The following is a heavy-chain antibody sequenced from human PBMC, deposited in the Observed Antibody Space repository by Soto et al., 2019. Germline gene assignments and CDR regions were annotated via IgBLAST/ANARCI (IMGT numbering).Heavy chain of an antibody. D-gene: IGHD6-13*01. CDR1: GFTFSNFA. CDR3: GRRIPLAGTVGSFDT. J-gene: IGHJ3*02. CDR2: VSYDGSNE. Sequence: QVQLVESGGGVVQPGRSLRVSCAASGFTFSNFAMHWVRQAPGKGLEWVSTVSYDGSNEHYADSLKGRFTISIDNGKNTLYLHMDSPKAEDTALYCCGRRIPLAGTVGSFDTFGQGRMVTLSS. V-gene: IGHV3-30*03.